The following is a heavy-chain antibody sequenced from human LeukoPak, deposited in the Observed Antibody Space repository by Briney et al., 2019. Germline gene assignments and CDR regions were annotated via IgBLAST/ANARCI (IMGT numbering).Heavy chain of an antibody. J-gene: IGHJ3*02. V-gene: IGHV1-69*13. CDR1: GGTLSSYA. CDR3: ARASARRRDAFDI. CDR2: IIPIFGTA. Sequence: ASVKVSCKASGGTLSSYAISWVRQAPGQGLEWMGGIIPIFGTANYAQKFQGRVTITADESTSTAYMELSSLRSEDTAVYYCARASARRRDAFDIWGQGTMVTVSS.